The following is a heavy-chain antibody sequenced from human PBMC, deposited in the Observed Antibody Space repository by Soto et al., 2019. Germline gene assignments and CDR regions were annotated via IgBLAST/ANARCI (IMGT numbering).Heavy chain of an antibody. V-gene: IGHV1-18*01. D-gene: IGHD3-10*01. CDR3: ARELTMVRAFDP. CDR1: GYTFTSCV. Sequence: ASVKVSCRASGYTFTSCVMSWVRQAPGQGLEWMGWINANNGSTNYAQKLQGRVTMTTDTSTSTAYMELSRLRSDDTAVYYCARELTMVRAFDPWGQGTLVTVSS. J-gene: IGHJ5*02. CDR2: INANNGST.